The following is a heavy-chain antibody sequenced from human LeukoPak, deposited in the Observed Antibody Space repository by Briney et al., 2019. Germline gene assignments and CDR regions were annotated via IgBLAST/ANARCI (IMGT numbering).Heavy chain of an antibody. Sequence: ASVKVSCKASGYTFTSYGISWVRQAPGQGLEWMGWISAYNGNTNYAQKLQGRVTMTTDTSTSTAYMELRSLRSDDTAVYYCAAHVLTYYYDSSGYYWFDYWGQGTLVTVSS. CDR1: GYTFTSYG. CDR3: AAHVLTYYYDSSGYYWFDY. CDR2: ISAYNGNT. J-gene: IGHJ4*02. D-gene: IGHD3-22*01. V-gene: IGHV1-18*01.